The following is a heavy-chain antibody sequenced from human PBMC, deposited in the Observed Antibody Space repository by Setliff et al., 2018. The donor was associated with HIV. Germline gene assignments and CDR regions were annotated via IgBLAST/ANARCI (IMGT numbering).Heavy chain of an antibody. J-gene: IGHJ6*03. V-gene: IGHV4-38-2*01. CDR3: ARHPTNWGSTGYYYYYMDV. D-gene: IGHD7-27*01. Sequence: SETLSLTCAVSGSSIRGAYYWGWIRQPPGKGLEWIGSFYHGGSTLYNPSLKSRVTISVDTSKNQFSLKLTSVTAADTAVYYCARHPTNWGSTGYYYYYMDVWGKGTTVTVSS. CDR1: GSSIRGAYY. CDR2: FYHGGST.